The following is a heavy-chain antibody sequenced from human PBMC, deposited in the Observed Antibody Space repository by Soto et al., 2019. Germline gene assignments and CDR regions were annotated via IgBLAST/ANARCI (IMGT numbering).Heavy chain of an antibody. CDR1: GFSFSSYS. J-gene: IGHJ2*01. CDR3: ARDAQYSRSYTNWYFDI. CDR2: FSSSSSTT. Sequence: SLRLSCAASGFSFSSYSMNWVRQAPGKGLEWVSYFSSSSSTTYYADSVKGRFTISRDNAKNSLYLQMNSLRDEDTAVYYCARDAQYSRSYTNWYFDIWGRGTLVTVSS. V-gene: IGHV3-48*02. D-gene: IGHD1-26*01.